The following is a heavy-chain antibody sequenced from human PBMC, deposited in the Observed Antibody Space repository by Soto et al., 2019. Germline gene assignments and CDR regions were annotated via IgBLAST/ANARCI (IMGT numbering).Heavy chain of an antibody. Sequence: QVQLVQSGAEVKKPGSSVKVSCKASGGTFSSYTISWVRQAPGQGLEWMGRIIPILGIANYAKKFKGRVTIPADNSTRTAYMGLSSLRSEDTAVYYCAMEYCSSTSCYRDYWGQGTLVTVSS. CDR3: AMEYCSSTSCYRDY. CDR2: IIPILGIA. J-gene: IGHJ4*02. CDR1: GGTFSSYT. D-gene: IGHD2-2*02. V-gene: IGHV1-69*02.